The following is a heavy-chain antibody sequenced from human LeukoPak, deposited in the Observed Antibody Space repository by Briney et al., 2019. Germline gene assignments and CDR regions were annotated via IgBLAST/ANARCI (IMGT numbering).Heavy chain of an antibody. CDR2: IYYSGST. CDR1: GGSISSSSYY. D-gene: IGHD3-10*01. CDR3: AREGGWFGDHTFDY. V-gene: IGHV4-39*02. J-gene: IGHJ4*02. Sequence: SETLSLTCTVSGGSISSSSYYWGWIRQPPGKGLEWIGSIYYSGSTYYNPSLKSRVTISVDTSKNQFSLKLSSVTAADTAVYYCAREGGWFGDHTFDYWGQGTLVTVSS.